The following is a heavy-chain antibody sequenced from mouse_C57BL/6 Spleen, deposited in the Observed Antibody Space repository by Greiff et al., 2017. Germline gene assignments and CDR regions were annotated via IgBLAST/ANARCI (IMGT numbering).Heavy chain of an antibody. CDR3: ASDYYGSPFDY. Sequence: QFHVKQPGAELVRPGSSVKLSCKASGYTFTSYWMHWVKKRPIQGLEWIGNIDPSDSETHYNQKFKDKATLTVDKSSSTAYMQLSSRTSEYSAVYYCASDYYGSPFDYWGQGTTLTVSS. CDR1: GYTFTSYW. CDR2: IDPSDSET. J-gene: IGHJ2*01. D-gene: IGHD1-1*01. V-gene: IGHV1-52*01.